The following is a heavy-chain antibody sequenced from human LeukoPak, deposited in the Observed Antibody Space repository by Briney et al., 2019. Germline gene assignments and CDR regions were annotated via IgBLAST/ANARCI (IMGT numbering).Heavy chain of an antibody. V-gene: IGHV4-4*07. CDR3: ARGYSGYDRDFGY. D-gene: IGHD5-12*01. CDR1: GGSISSYY. J-gene: IGHJ4*02. CDR2: ISTSGST. Sequence: SETLSLTCTVSGGSISSYYWSWIRQPAGKGLESIGHISTSGSTNYNPSLKSRVTMSVDTSKNQFSLKLSSVTAADTAVYYCARGYSGYDRDFGYWGQGTLVTVSP.